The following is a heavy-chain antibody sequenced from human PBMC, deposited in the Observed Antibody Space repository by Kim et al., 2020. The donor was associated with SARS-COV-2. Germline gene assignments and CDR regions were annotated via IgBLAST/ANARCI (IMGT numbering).Heavy chain of an antibody. CDR3: AKDPTPYCYDSSGYSYLDY. J-gene: IGHJ4*02. V-gene: IGHV3-23*01. D-gene: IGHD3-22*01. Sequence: GGSLRLSCAASGFTFSSYAMSWVRQAPGKGLEWVSPISGSGGSKYYADSVKGRFTISRDNSKNTLYLQMNSLRAEDTAVYYCAKDPTPYCYDSSGYSYLDYWGQGTLVTVSS. CDR1: GFTFSSYA. CDR2: ISGSGGSK.